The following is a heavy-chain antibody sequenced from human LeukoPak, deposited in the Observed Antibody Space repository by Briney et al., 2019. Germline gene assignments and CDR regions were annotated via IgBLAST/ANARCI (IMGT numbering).Heavy chain of an antibody. D-gene: IGHD6-19*01. Sequence: SVKVSCKASVGTFGSYAISWVRQAPGQGLEWMGRIIPILGIANYAQKFQGRVTITADKSTSTAYMELSSLRSEDTAVYYCARGKGSGWRLNDYWGQGTLVTVSS. CDR2: IIPILGIA. CDR1: VGTFGSYA. V-gene: IGHV1-69*04. CDR3: ARGKGSGWRLNDY. J-gene: IGHJ4*02.